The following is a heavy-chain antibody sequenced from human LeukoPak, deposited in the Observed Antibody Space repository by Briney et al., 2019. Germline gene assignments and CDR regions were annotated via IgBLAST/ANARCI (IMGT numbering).Heavy chain of an antibody. CDR3: APGGSGTYS. CDR1: GFAFSSYG. D-gene: IGHD3-10*01. Sequence: PGGSLRLSCAASGFAFSSYGMHWVRQAPGKGLEWVAFIRYDGSDKYYADSVKGQITISRDNSKNTVYVQMNSLRAEDTAVYYCAPGGSGTYSWGQGTLVTVSS. CDR2: IRYDGSDK. J-gene: IGHJ4*02. V-gene: IGHV3-30*02.